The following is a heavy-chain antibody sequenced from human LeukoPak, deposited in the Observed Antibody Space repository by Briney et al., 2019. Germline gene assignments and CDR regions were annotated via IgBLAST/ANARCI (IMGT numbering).Heavy chain of an antibody. CDR1: GFTVSSNY. D-gene: IGHD2-21*01. Sequence: LTLSCAASGFTVSSNYMSWVRQAPGKGLEWIGYIYYSGSTYYNPSLKSRVTISADTSKNQFSLKLSSVTAADTAVYYCARDLARGMDVWGQGTTVTVSS. CDR3: ARDLARGMDV. V-gene: IGHV4-31*02. J-gene: IGHJ6*02. CDR2: IYYSGST.